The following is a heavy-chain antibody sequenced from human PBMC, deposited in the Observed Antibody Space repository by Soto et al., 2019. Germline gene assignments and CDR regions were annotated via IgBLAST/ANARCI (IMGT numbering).Heavy chain of an antibody. V-gene: IGHV1-18*01. D-gene: IGHD5-18*01. Sequence: QVQLVQSGGELKKPGASVKVSCQAFGYTFSNYAISWLRQAPGQWPERMGWISAYSGKTDYAPKFQDRLTLTTDTSTSTAYMELRNPRSDDTAVYYCTKDEPRWLHGPFDYWGQGTLVTGSS. CDR2: ISAYSGKT. CDR3: TKDEPRWLHGPFDY. CDR1: GYTFSNYA. J-gene: IGHJ4*02.